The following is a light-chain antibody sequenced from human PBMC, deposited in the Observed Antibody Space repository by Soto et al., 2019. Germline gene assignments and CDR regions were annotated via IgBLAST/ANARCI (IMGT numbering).Light chain of an antibody. CDR2: WAS. V-gene: IGKV4-1*01. CDR1: QSVLYNSNNKNY. J-gene: IGKJ1*01. CDR3: QQYYSTPLT. Sequence: DFVMTQSQASLAVYLGERATINCKYSQSVLYNSNNKNYLSWYQQKAGQPPKLLIYWASTRESGVPDRFSGSGSGTDFTLTITSLQAEDVAVYYCQQYYSTPLTFGQGTKVEIK.